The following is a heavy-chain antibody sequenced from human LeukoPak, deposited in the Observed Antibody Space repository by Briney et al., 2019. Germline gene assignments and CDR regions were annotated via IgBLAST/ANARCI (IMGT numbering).Heavy chain of an antibody. Sequence: GGSLRLSCAASGFTFSNYATSWVRQAPGKGLEWVSVISGSGGTTYYADSVKGRFTISRDNSKNTLYLQMNRLGAEDTAVYYCAKVVTTIPYYFDYWGQGTLVTVSS. D-gene: IGHD1-1*01. J-gene: IGHJ4*02. CDR2: ISGSGGTT. CDR1: GFTFSNYA. V-gene: IGHV3-23*01. CDR3: AKVVTTIPYYFDY.